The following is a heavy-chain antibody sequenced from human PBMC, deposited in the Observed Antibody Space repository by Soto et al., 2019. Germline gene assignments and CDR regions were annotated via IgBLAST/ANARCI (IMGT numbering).Heavy chain of an antibody. CDR3: AHRRIADTSPDYNGLDV. CDR1: GCSLSTTGEG. J-gene: IGHJ6*02. Sequence: QIALKEAGPTLVKPTQGLTLTRTFSGCSLSTTGEGVFWLRQPPGKAPEWHALVHWNDDKRYSPSLRPRLTIRKYTSRTQVVLSLTNSDPVDTGTYYSAHRRIADTSPDYNGLDVWGQVTTVIVSS. CDR2: VHWNDDK. V-gene: IGHV2-5*01. D-gene: IGHD2-15*01.